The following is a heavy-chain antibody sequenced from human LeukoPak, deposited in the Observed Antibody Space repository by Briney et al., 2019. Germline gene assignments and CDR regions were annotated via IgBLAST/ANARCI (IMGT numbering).Heavy chain of an antibody. V-gene: IGHV3-30-3*01. CDR3: ARGVSSGWYGGVDY. J-gene: IGHJ4*02. CDR1: GFTFSSYA. CDR2: ISYDGSNK. Sequence: GGSLRLSCAASGFTFSSYAMPWVRQAPGKGLEWVAVISYDGSNKYYADSVKGRFTISRDNSKNTLYLQMNSLRAEDTAVYYCARGVSSGWYGGVDYWGQGTLVTVSS. D-gene: IGHD6-19*01.